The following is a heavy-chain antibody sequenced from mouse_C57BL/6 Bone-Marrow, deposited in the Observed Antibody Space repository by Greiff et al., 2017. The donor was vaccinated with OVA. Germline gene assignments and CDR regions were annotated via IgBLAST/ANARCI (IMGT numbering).Heavy chain of an antibody. J-gene: IGHJ4*01. D-gene: IGHD2-1*01. CDR3: AKVIYYGNYGVYAMDY. CDR1: GYTFTSYW. V-gene: IGHV1-72*01. CDR2: IDPNSGGT. Sequence: QVQLQQPGAELVKPGASVKLSCKASGYTFTSYWMHWVKQRPGRGLEWIGRIDPNSGGTKYNEKFKSKATLTVDKPSSTAYMQLSSLTSEDSAVYYCAKVIYYGNYGVYAMDYWGQGTSVTVSS.